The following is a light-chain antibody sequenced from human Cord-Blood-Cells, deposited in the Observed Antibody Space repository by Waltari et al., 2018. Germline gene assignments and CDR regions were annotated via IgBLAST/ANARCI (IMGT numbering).Light chain of an antibody. J-gene: IGKJ3*01. CDR3: QQYYSTPFT. V-gene: IGKV1-NL1*01. CDR1: QVISNS. Sequence: DIQMTQSPSSLSASLGDRVTLTCRASQVISNSLAWYQQKQGKAPKLLLYASSRLESGVPSRFSGSGSGTDYTLTISSLQPEDFATYYCQQYYSTPFTFGPGTKVDIK. CDR2: ASS.